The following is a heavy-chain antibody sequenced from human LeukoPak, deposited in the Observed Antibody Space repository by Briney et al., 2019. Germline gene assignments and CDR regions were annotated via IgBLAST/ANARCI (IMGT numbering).Heavy chain of an antibody. J-gene: IGHJ5*02. Sequence: ASVKVSCKASGYTFTSYGINWVRQAPGQGLEWVGWIRVYNGNTNYAQKLQGRVTMTRDTSTSTVYMELSSLRSEDTAVYYCARNACGGDCYSSWFDPWGQGTLVTVSS. CDR1: GYTFTSYG. D-gene: IGHD2-21*02. CDR2: IRVYNGNT. CDR3: ARNACGGDCYSSWFDP. V-gene: IGHV1-18*01.